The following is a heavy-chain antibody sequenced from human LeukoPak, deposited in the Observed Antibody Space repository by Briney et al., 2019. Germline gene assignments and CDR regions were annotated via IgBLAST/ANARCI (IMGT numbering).Heavy chain of an antibody. Sequence: GRSLRLSCAASGFTFDDYAMHWVRQAPGEGLEWVSGISWNSGSIGYADSVKGRFTISRDNAKTSLYLQMNSLRAEDTALYYCAKNGGEVPAAIPLFDYWGQGTLVTVSS. CDR3: AKNGGEVPAAIPLFDY. CDR2: ISWNSGSI. CDR1: GFTFDDYA. J-gene: IGHJ4*02. D-gene: IGHD2-2*02. V-gene: IGHV3-9*01.